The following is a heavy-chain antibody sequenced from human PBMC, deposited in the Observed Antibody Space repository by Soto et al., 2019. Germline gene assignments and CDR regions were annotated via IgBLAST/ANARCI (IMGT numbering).Heavy chain of an antibody. CDR3: ANLRGSVISNLDH. CDR1: GFTFGNYA. Sequence: PGGSLRLSCAASGFTFGNYAMGWVRQAPGKGLEWVSGISGGGASTYYGDSVKGRFTSSRDNPKDSLDLQMSSLRAEDTALYYFANLRGSVISNLDHWGQGTLVTVSS. CDR2: ISGGGAST. V-gene: IGHV3-23*01. D-gene: IGHD3-10*01. J-gene: IGHJ4*02.